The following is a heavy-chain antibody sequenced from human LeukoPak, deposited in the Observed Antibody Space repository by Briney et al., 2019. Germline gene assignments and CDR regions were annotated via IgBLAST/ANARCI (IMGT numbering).Heavy chain of an antibody. V-gene: IGHV1-8*01. CDR1: GFTFTSYD. D-gene: IGHD3-10*01. Sequence: ASVKVSCKASGFTFTSYDINWVRQAPGQGLEWMGWMNPNSGNTRYAQKVQGRITMTRDTSISTAYMELSSLRSEDTAVYYCARDPTLVRGVIMPDSVGGMDVWGQGTTVTVSS. J-gene: IGHJ6*02. CDR3: ARDPTLVRGVIMPDSVGGMDV. CDR2: MNPNSGNT.